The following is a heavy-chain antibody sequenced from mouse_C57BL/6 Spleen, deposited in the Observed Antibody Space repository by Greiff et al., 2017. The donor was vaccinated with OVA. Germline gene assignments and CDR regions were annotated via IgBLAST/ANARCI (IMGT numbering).Heavy chain of an antibody. CDR2: IYPGSGST. CDR1: GYTFTSYW. Sequence: VQLQQPGAELVKPGASVKMSCKASGYTFTSYWITWVKQRPGQGLEWIGDIYPGSGSTNYNEKFKSKATLTVDTASSTAYMQLSNLTSEDSAVYYGERGGNYYGSSYDAIDYWGQGTSVTVSS. V-gene: IGHV1-55*01. CDR3: ERGGNYYGSSYDAIDY. D-gene: IGHD1-1*01. J-gene: IGHJ4*01.